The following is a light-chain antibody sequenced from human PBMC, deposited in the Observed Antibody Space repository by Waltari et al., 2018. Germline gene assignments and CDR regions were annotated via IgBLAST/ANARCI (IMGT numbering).Light chain of an antibody. Sequence: QSVLTQPPSAYGTLGQRATISFSGTFSNIGRNVGIWSQLVPGTAPRPIIHSTHQRPSGVPDRFSGSKSGTSASLAISGLQAADEADYFCSSWDQSLNGPVVFGGGTKLTVL. J-gene: IGLJ2*01. CDR3: SSWDQSLNGPVV. CDR2: STH. CDR1: FSNIGRNV. V-gene: IGLV1-44*01.